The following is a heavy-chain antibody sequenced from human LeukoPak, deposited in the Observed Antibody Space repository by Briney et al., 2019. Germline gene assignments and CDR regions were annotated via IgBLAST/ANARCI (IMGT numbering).Heavy chain of an antibody. Sequence: GGSLSLSCSASGFIFSTYTMYWVRPAPGKGLEYVSVINGDGRTTYYIDSVKGRFTISRDNSKNTLYLQMSSLRADDTAVYYCVGDQVDDTGYLRWGQGTRVTVSA. CDR1: GFIFSTYT. D-gene: IGHD5-12*01. CDR3: VGDQVDDTGYLR. J-gene: IGHJ4*02. V-gene: IGHV3-64D*06. CDR2: INGDGRTT.